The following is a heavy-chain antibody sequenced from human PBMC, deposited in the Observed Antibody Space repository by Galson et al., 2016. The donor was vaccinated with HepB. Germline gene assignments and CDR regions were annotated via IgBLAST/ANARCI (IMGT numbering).Heavy chain of an antibody. CDR2: ISPSGTTK. J-gene: IGHJ4*02. D-gene: IGHD3-10*01. CDR3: AASEYGSGSFNY. CDR1: GLIFSNYY. V-gene: IGHV3-11*01. Sequence: SLRLSCAASGLIFSNYYISWIRQAPGKGLEWVTYISPSGTTKFYIDSVKGRSTISRDNANHSIYLQMNSLRVEDTAMYYCAASEYGSGSFNYWDQGILVSVSA.